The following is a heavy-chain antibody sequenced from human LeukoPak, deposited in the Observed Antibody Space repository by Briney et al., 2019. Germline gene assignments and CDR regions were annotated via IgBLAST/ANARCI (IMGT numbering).Heavy chain of an antibody. CDR3: ARDHRKYNWNFGWFDP. V-gene: IGHV4-39*02. J-gene: IGHJ5*02. CDR1: GGSISSSSYY. D-gene: IGHD1-7*01. CDR2: IYYSGST. Sequence: SETLSLTCTVSGGSISSSSYYWGWIRQPPGKGLEWIGSIYYSGSTYYNPSLKSRVTISVDTSKNQFSLKLSSVTAADTAVYYCARDHRKYNWNFGWFDPWGQGTLVTVSS.